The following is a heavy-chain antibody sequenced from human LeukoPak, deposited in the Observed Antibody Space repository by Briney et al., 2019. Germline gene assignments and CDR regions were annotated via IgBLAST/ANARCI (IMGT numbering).Heavy chain of an antibody. CDR2: IYYSGGT. Sequence: SETLSLTCTVSGGSISSYYWSWIRQPPGKGLEWIGYIYYSGGTNYNPSLKSRVTISVDTSKNQFSLKLSSVTAADTAVYYCAREPYGDYGPADYWGQGTLVTVSS. J-gene: IGHJ4*02. CDR3: AREPYGDYGPADY. D-gene: IGHD4-17*01. CDR1: GGSISSYY. V-gene: IGHV4-59*01.